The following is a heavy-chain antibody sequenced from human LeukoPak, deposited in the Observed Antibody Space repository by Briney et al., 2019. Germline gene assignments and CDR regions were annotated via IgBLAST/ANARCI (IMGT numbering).Heavy chain of an antibody. CDR3: ARFATECGSYQTFDY. J-gene: IGHJ4*02. V-gene: IGHV4-59*01. Sequence: SETLSLTCTVSGGSISSYYWSWIRQPPGKGLEWIGYIYYSGSTNYNPSLKSRVTISVDTSKNQFSLKLSSVTAADTAVYYCARFATECGSYQTFDYWGQGTLVTVSS. D-gene: IGHD1-26*01. CDR2: IYYSGST. CDR1: GGSISSYY.